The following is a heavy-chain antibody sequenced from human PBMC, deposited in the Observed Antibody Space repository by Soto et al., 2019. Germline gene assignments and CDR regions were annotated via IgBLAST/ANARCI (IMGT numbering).Heavy chain of an antibody. V-gene: IGHV4-31*03. CDR2: IYYSGST. CDR1: GGSISSGGNY. Sequence: QVQLQESGPGLVKPSQTLSLTCTVSGGSISSGGNYWSWIRQHPGKGLEWIGYIYYSGSTYYNPSLKSRVTISVDTSKNQFSLKLSSVTAADTAVYYCARVGKVQDYGDYWGVSFDYWGQGTLVTVSS. D-gene: IGHD4-17*01. CDR3: ARVGKVQDYGDYWGVSFDY. J-gene: IGHJ4*02.